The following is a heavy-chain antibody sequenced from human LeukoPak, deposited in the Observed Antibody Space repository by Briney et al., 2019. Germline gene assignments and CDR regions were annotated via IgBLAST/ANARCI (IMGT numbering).Heavy chain of an antibody. CDR2: FDPEDGET. J-gene: IGHJ4*02. CDR3: ATTRSDGYDYPYYFDY. Sequence: ASVKVSCKASGYTFTGYYMHWVRQAPGQGLEWMGGFDPEDGETIYAQKFQGRVTMTEDTSTDTAYMELSSLRPEDTAVYYCATTRSDGYDYPYYFDYWGQGTLVTVSS. CDR1: GYTFTGYY. D-gene: IGHD5-12*01. V-gene: IGHV1-24*01.